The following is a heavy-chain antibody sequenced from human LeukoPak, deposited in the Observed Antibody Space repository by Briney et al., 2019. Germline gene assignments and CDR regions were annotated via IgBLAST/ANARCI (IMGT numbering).Heavy chain of an antibody. V-gene: IGHV3-23*01. CDR2: ISGSGGST. D-gene: IGHD6-6*01. Sequence: GGSLRLSCAASEFTFSSYAMNWVRQAPGKGLEWVSAISGSGGSTYYADSVKGRFTISRDNSKNTLYLQMNSLRAEDTAVYYCAKDRKAARAYYFDYWGQGTLVTVSS. CDR1: EFTFSSYA. J-gene: IGHJ4*02. CDR3: AKDRKAARAYYFDY.